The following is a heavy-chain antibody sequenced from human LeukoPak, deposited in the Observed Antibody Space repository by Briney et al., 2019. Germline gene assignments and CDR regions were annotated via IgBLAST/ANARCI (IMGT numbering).Heavy chain of an antibody. V-gene: IGHV1-46*01. CDR3: ARSGSSTSCPRDY. Sequence: ASVKVSCKASGYIFTNYYMHWVRQAPGQGLEWMGIINPSGSNTSYAQKFQGRVTMTRDTSTSTVYMELSSLRSEDTAVYYCARSGSSTSCPRDYWGQGTLVTVAS. CDR1: GYIFTNYY. CDR2: INPSGSNT. J-gene: IGHJ4*02. D-gene: IGHD2-2*01.